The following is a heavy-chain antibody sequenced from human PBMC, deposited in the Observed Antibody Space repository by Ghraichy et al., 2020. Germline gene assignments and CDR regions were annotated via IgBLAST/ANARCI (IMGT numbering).Heavy chain of an antibody. J-gene: IGHJ4*02. CDR1: GFPFSRFG. CDR3: ARGDDGSPDS. Sequence: GGSLRLSCKGSGFPFSRFGFHWVRRAPGKGLEWVAVRSPDKETKFYADSVRGRFTISRDDSKSTLFLRMNTLRPEDTGMYYCARGDDGSPDSWGLGTLIIVSS. CDR2: RSPDKETK. D-gene: IGHD1-26*01. V-gene: IGHV3-33*05.